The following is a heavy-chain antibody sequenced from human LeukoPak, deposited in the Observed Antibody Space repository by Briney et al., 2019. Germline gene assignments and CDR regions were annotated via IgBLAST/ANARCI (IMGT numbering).Heavy chain of an antibody. V-gene: IGHV1-46*01. D-gene: IGHD3-22*01. CDR1: GYTFTDYN. Sequence: ASVKVSCKTSGYTFTDYNLHWVRQAPGQRLEWMGIIKPSGGDTSYAQTFQGRVFMTRDTSTSTVYMELSSLKSEDTAVYYCARDLYRIVVVPHYFDYWGQGTLVTVSS. J-gene: IGHJ4*02. CDR2: IKPSGGDT. CDR3: ARDLYRIVVVPHYFDY.